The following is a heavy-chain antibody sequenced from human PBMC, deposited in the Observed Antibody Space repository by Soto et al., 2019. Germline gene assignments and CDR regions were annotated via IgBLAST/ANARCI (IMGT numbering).Heavy chain of an antibody. Sequence: QVQLVESGGGVVQPGRSLRLSCAASGFTFSSYGMHWVRQAPGKGLERVAVIWYDGSNKYYADSVKGRFTISRDNSKNTLYLQMNSLRAEDTAVYYCARVGLMAAAGTPYYYYYGMDVWGQGTTVTVSS. V-gene: IGHV3-33*01. CDR2: IWYDGSNK. D-gene: IGHD6-13*01. CDR1: GFTFSSYG. J-gene: IGHJ6*02. CDR3: ARVGLMAAAGTPYYYYYGMDV.